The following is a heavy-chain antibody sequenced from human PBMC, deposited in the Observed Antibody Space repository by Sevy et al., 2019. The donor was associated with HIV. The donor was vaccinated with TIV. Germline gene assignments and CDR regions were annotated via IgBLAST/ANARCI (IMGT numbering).Heavy chain of an antibody. V-gene: IGHV3-30*04. CDR2: ISYDGSNK. J-gene: IGHJ4*02. Sequence: GGSLRLSCAASGFTFSSYAMHWVRQAPGKGLEWVAVISYDGSNKYYADSVKGRFTISRDNSKNTLYLQMKSLRAEDTAVYYCARDSDFDDPGLNDYWGQGTLVTVSS. CDR3: ARDSDFDDPGLNDY. D-gene: IGHD3-10*01. CDR1: GFTFSSYA.